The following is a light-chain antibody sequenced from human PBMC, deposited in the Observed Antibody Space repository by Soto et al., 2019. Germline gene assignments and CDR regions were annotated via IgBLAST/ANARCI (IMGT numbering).Light chain of an antibody. CDR2: GAS. Sequence: EIVLTQSPCTLSLSPGERATLSCRASHSVSSSYLAWYQQKPGRAPRILIYGASSRATGITDRFCGSGSGTDFTLTISRLEHEDFAVYYCQQYGSSPRTFGQGTRLEIK. V-gene: IGKV3-20*01. J-gene: IGKJ5*01. CDR1: HSVSSSY. CDR3: QQYGSSPRT.